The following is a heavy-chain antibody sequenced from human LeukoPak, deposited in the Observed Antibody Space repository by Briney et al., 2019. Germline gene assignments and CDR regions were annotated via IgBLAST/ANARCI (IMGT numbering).Heavy chain of an antibody. CDR2: IYTSGST. Sequence: SETLSLTCTVSGGSISSYYWSWIRQPAGKGLEWIGRIYTSGSTNYNPSLKSRVTMSVDTSKNQFSLKLSSVTAADTAVYYCATLGSSSWYRNSQYYGMDVWGQGTTVTVPS. J-gene: IGHJ6*02. CDR1: GGSISSYY. V-gene: IGHV4-4*07. D-gene: IGHD6-13*01. CDR3: ATLGSSSWYRNSQYYGMDV.